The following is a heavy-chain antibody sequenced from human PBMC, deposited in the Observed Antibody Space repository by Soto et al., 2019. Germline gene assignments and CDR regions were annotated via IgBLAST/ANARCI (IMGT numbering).Heavy chain of an antibody. V-gene: IGHV3-53*01. Sequence: VGSLRLSCAASEFTVSSSYMTWVRQAPGKGLEWVSVIYSGGSTYYADSVRGRFTISRGNSKNTLYLQMNSLRAEDTAVYYCARAPPYCSSTSCPGTFDIWGQGTMVTVSS. CDR1: EFTVSSSY. CDR2: IYSGGST. D-gene: IGHD2-2*01. CDR3: ARAPPYCSSTSCPGTFDI. J-gene: IGHJ3*02.